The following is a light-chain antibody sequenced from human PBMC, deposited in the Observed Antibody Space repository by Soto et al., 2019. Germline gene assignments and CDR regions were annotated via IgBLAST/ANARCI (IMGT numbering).Light chain of an antibody. Sequence: SVLTQPPSVSGAPGQRVTISCTGSSSNIGAGYDVHWYQQLPGTAPKLLIYGNNNRPSGVPDRFTGSKSGTSASLAITGLQAEDEADYYCQSYDSSLSAYVFGTGTKVTVL. V-gene: IGLV1-40*01. CDR1: SSNIGAGYD. CDR2: GNN. CDR3: QSYDSSLSAYV. J-gene: IGLJ1*01.